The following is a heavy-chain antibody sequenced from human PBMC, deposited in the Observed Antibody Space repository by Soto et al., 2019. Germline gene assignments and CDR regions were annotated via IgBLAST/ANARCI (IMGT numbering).Heavy chain of an antibody. Sequence: PGGSLRLSCAASGFTFSSYAMSWVRQAPGKGLEWVSAISGSGGSTYYADSVKGRFTISRDNSKNTLYLQMNSLRAEDTAVYYCAKGGRGGQWLIYFDYWGQGTLVTVSS. J-gene: IGHJ4*02. CDR3: AKGGRGGQWLIYFDY. CDR2: ISGSGGST. D-gene: IGHD6-19*01. V-gene: IGHV3-23*01. CDR1: GFTFSSYA.